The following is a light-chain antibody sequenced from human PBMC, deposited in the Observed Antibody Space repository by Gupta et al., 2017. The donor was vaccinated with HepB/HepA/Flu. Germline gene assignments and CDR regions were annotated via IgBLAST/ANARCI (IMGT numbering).Light chain of an antibody. J-gene: IGKJ4*01. V-gene: IGKV1-39*01. CDR2: VAF. Sequence: DIQMPQSPSSLSASVGDRVTITCRASQSISNYLNWYQQKPGKAPKLLIHVAFTLQSGVPSRFSGSGSGTDFTLTITSRQPEDFATYYCQQTYSTPITLGGGTKVVIK. CDR1: QSISNY. CDR3: QQTYSTPIT.